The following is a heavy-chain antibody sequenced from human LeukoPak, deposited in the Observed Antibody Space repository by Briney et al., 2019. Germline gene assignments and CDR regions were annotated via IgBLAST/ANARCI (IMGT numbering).Heavy chain of an antibody. CDR2: IYYSGST. CDR3: ARRYYDFWSGYYKAFDY. Sequence: SETLSLTCTVSGGSISSYYWSWIRQPPGKGLEWIGYIYYSGSTYYNPSLKSRVTILADTSKNQFSLKLSSVTAADTAVYYCARRYYDFWSGYYKAFDYWGQGTLVTVSS. J-gene: IGHJ4*02. V-gene: IGHV4-59*08. CDR1: GGSISSYY. D-gene: IGHD3-3*01.